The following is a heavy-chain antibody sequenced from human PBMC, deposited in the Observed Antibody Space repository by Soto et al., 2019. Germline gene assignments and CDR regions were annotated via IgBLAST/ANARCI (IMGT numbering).Heavy chain of an antibody. CDR3: ARVIRSGYSYGYGVYYYGMDV. D-gene: IGHD5-18*01. V-gene: IGHV4-34*01. Sequence: SETLSLTCAVYGGSFSGYYWSWIRQPPGKGLEWIGEINHSGSTNYNPSLKSRVTISVDTSKNQFSLKLSSVTAADTAVYYCARVIRSGYSYGYGVYYYGMDVWGQGTTVTVSS. J-gene: IGHJ6*02. CDR1: GGSFSGYY. CDR2: INHSGST.